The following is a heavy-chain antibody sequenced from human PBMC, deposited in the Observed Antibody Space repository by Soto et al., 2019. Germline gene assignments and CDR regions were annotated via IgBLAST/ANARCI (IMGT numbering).Heavy chain of an antibody. V-gene: IGHV4-4*07. Sequence: QVQLQESGPGLVKPSETLSLTCSVSGASMNTYFWSWMRQPAGKGLEWIGRVYTSGTTNYNPSLKSRVTMPVDTPKKQVSLKLISLTAADTGLYYCARDEPDTGEGFDIWGQGTMVTVSS. CDR3: ARDEPDTGEGFDI. D-gene: IGHD3-10*01. J-gene: IGHJ3*02. CDR2: VYTSGTT. CDR1: GASMNTYF.